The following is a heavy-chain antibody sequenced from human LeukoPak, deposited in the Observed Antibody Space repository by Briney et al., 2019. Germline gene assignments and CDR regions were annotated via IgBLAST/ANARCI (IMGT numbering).Heavy chain of an antibody. Sequence: ASVKVSCKASGYTFNGDYMHWVRQAPGQGLEWMGWINPNSGGTNYAQKFQGRVTMTRDTSISTAYMELSRLRSDDTAVYYCARDLPYYYDSSGEPDYWGQGTLVTVSS. V-gene: IGHV1-2*02. CDR1: GYTFNGDY. D-gene: IGHD3-22*01. CDR2: INPNSGGT. J-gene: IGHJ4*02. CDR3: ARDLPYYYDSSGEPDY.